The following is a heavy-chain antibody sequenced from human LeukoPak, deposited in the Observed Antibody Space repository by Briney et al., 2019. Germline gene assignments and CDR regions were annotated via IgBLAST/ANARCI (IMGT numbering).Heavy chain of an antibody. J-gene: IGHJ3*02. CDR1: GFTFSSYG. V-gene: IGHV3-30*02. Sequence: PGGSLRLSCAASGFTFSSYGMHWVRQAPGKGLEWVAFIRYDGSNKYYADSVKGRFTISRDNSKNTLYLQMNSLRAEDTAVYYCANVPYSGSYPDAFDIWGQGTMVTVSS. CDR2: IRYDGSNK. CDR3: ANVPYSGSYPDAFDI. D-gene: IGHD1-26*01.